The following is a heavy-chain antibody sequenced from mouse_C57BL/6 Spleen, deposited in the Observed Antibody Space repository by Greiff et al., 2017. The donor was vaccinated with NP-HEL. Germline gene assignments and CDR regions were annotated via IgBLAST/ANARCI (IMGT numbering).Heavy chain of an antibody. CDR1: GYTFTDYY. V-gene: IGHV1-19*01. CDR2: INPYNGGT. Sequence: VQLQQSGPVLVKPGASVKMSCKASGYTFTDYYMNWVKQSHGKSLEWIGVINPYNGGTSYNQKFKGKATLTVDKSSSTAYMELNSLTSEDSAVYYCARKVYDGYLYFDDWGQGTTLTVSS. J-gene: IGHJ2*01. CDR3: ARKVYDGYLYFDD. D-gene: IGHD2-3*01.